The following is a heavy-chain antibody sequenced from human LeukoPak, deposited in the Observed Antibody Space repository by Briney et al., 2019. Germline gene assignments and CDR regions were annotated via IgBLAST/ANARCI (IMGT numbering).Heavy chain of an antibody. CDR1: GFTFSHFS. D-gene: IGHD3-10*01. Sequence: GGSLRLSCAASGFTFSHFSMNWVRQAPGKELEWISYFSTSSGTISYADSVKGRFTISRDDAKNSLYLQMNSLRDEDTAVYYCARDTDFGFDYWGQGTLVTVSS. J-gene: IGHJ4*02. V-gene: IGHV3-48*02. CDR3: ARDTDFGFDY. CDR2: FSTSSGTI.